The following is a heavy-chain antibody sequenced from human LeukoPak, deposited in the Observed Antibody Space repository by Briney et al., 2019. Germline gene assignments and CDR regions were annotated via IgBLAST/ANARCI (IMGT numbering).Heavy chain of an antibody. D-gene: IGHD4-17*01. J-gene: IGHJ4*02. CDR1: GYTFTSYY. CDR2: INPNSGGT. V-gene: IGHV1-2*02. CDR3: ASPPDYGDYLTFDY. Sequence: GASVKVSCKASGYTFTSYYMHWVRQAPGHGLEWMGWINPNSGGTNYAQKFQGRVTMTRDTSISTAYMELSRLRSDDTAVYYCASPPDYGDYLTFDYWGQGTLVTVSS.